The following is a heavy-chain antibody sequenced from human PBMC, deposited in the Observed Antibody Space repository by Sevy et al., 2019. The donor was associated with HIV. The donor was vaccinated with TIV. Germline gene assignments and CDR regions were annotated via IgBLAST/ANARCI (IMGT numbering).Heavy chain of an antibody. D-gene: IGHD6-13*01. CDR1: GFTFSSYA. CDR3: AKDVRNPHDYSSSWYGARY. Sequence: GGSLRLSCAASGFTFSSYAMSWVRQAPGKGLEWVSAISGSGGSTYYADSVKGRFTISRDNSKNTLYLQMNSLRAEDTAVYYGAKDVRNPHDYSSSWYGARYWGQGTLVTVSS. CDR2: ISGSGGST. V-gene: IGHV3-23*01. J-gene: IGHJ4*02.